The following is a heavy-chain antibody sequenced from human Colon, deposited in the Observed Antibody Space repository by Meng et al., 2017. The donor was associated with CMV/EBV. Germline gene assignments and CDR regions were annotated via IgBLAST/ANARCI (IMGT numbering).Heavy chain of an antibody. D-gene: IGHD5-12*01. Sequence: SCSTSGFNFRTYAMNWVRQAPGKGLEWVASTSGATSDKYYAGSVKGRFSISRDNAKNVLYLQMDNLRAEDTAIYYCARSGSFFDYWGQGTLATVSS. CDR2: TSGATSDK. J-gene: IGHJ4*02. CDR3: ARSGSFFDY. CDR1: GFNFRTYA. V-gene: IGHV3-21*01.